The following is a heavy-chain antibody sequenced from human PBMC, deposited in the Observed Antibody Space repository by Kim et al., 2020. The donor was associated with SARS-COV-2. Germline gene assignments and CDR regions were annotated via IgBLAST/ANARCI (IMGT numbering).Heavy chain of an antibody. Sequence: SETLSLTCAVYGGSFSGYYWSWIRQPPGKGLEWIGEINHSGSTNYNPSLKSRVTISVDTSKNQFSLKLSSVTAADTAVYYCASTLYYDYVWGSYESWGQGTLVTVSS. J-gene: IGHJ4*02. CDR3: ASTLYYDYVWGSYES. CDR2: INHSGST. D-gene: IGHD3-16*01. V-gene: IGHV4-34*01. CDR1: GGSFSGYY.